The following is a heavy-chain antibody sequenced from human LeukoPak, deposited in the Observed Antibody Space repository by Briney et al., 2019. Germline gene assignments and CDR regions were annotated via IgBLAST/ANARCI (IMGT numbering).Heavy chain of an antibody. CDR2: IDEHGFKT. CDR3: ARDGITCTRDY. D-gene: IGHD1-7*01. V-gene: IGHV3-7*01. J-gene: IGHJ4*02. CDR1: GFIFRSYW. Sequence: PGGSLRLSCAASGFIFRSYWMVWVRQAPGKGLEWVASIDEHGFKTYYAASVTGRLTISKDTAKNSLDLQMNSLRAEDTAVYYCARDGITCTRDYWGQGALVTVSS.